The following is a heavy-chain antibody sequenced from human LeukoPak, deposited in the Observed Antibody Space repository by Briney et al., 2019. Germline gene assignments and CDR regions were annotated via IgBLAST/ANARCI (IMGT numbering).Heavy chain of an antibody. CDR1: GGSFSGYY. CDR2: INHSGST. V-gene: IGHV4-34*01. CDR3: ASLYGSGSYDAFDI. J-gene: IGHJ3*02. Sequence: SETLSLTCAVYGGSFSGYYWSWIRQPPGKGLEWIGEINHSGSTNYNPSLKSRVTISVDTSKNQFSLKLSSVTAADTAVYYCASLYGSGSYDAFDIWGQGTMVTVSS. D-gene: IGHD3-10*01.